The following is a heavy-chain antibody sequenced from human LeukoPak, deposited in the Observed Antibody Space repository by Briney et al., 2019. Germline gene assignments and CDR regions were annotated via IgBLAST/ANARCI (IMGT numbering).Heavy chain of an antibody. CDR1: GYTFTDYY. CDR2: INPNSGAT. J-gene: IGHJ4*02. CDR3: GRVRLDGQWPHY. D-gene: IGHD6-19*01. V-gene: IGHV1-2*06. Sequence: GASVKVSCKASGYTFTDYYMHWVRQAPGQGLEWMGRINPNSGATDYAQKFQGRVTMTRDTSISTVYMDLSSLRSDDTAVYYCGRVRLDGQWPHYWGQGTLVTVSS.